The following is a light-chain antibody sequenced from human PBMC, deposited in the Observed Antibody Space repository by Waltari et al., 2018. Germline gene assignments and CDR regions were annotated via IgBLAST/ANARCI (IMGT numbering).Light chain of an antibody. CDR2: DAS. CDR3: QQRSNWPVT. V-gene: IGKV3-11*01. CDR1: KSVSSY. J-gene: IGKJ1*01. Sequence: EIVLTQSPATLSLSPGERATLSCRASKSVSSYLAWYQKKPGRAPRLLIYDASNRATGIPARFSGSGSGTDFTLTISSLEPEDFAVYYCQQRSNWPVTFGQGTKVEIK.